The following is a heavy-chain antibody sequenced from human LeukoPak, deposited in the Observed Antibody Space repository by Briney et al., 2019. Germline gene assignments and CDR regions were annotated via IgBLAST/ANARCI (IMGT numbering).Heavy chain of an antibody. D-gene: IGHD3-22*01. Sequence: RTGGSLRLSCAASGFTFSNAWMSWVRQAPGKGLEWVGRIKSKTDGGTTDYAAPVKGRFTISRDDSKNTLYLQMNSLKTEDTAVYYCTTDTERAPKYYYDSSGYFDYXXXGTLVTX. V-gene: IGHV3-15*01. CDR3: TTDTERAPKYYYDSSGYFDY. J-gene: IGHJ4*02. CDR2: IKSKTDGGTT. CDR1: GFTFSNAW.